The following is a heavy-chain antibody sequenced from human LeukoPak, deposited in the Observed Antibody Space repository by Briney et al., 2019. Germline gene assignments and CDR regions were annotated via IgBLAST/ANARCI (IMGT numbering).Heavy chain of an antibody. J-gene: IGHJ4*02. V-gene: IGHV3-15*01. D-gene: IGHD4-23*01. Sequence: GESLTLSCAASGVTFSNSWLSWIRQPPGKGLEWVGRIKSKTDGGNTDYAARVKGRFTISRDDSKNTLYLQMNSLKTEDTAVYYCTTQTVVTLHYWGQGTLVTVSS. CDR1: GVTFSNSW. CDR3: TTQTVVTLHY. CDR2: IKSKTDGGNT.